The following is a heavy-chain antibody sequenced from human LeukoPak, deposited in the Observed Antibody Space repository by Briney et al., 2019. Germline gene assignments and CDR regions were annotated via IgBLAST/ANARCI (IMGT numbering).Heavy chain of an antibody. V-gene: IGHV3-23*01. CDR1: GFTFSSYA. CDR3: AKADYYDSSGYFYPFDY. Sequence: AGGSLRLSCAASGFTFSSYAMSWVRQAPGKGLEWVSAISGSGDSTYYADSVKGRFAISRDNSKNTLYLQMNSLRAEDTAVYYCAKADYYDSSGYFYPFDYWGQGTLVTVSS. CDR2: ISGSGDST. J-gene: IGHJ4*02. D-gene: IGHD3-22*01.